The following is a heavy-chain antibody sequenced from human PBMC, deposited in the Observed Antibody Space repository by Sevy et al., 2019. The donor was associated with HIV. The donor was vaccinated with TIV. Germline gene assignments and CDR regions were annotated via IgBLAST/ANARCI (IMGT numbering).Heavy chain of an antibody. D-gene: IGHD3-3*01. J-gene: IGHJ6*02. CDR2: FDPEDGET. CDR1: GYTLSKLS. Sequence: ASVKVSCMVSGYTLSKLSMHWVRQAPGKGPGWMGGFDPEDGETIYAQKFQGRVTMTEDTSTDTAYMELSSLRSEDTAVYYCATLDFWSDYPLYGMDVWGQGTTVTVSS. CDR3: ATLDFWSDYPLYGMDV. V-gene: IGHV1-24*01.